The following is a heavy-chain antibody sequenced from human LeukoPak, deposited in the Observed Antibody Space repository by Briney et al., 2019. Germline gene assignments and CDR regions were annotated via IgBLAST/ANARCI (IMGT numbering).Heavy chain of an antibody. CDR1: GGSISSGGYY. J-gene: IGHJ4*02. D-gene: IGHD3-22*01. CDR2: IYYSGST. V-gene: IGHV4-31*03. Sequence: SQTLSLTCTVSGGSISSGGYYWSWIRQHPGKGLEWIGYIYYSGSTYYNPSLKSRVTISVDTSKNQFSLKLSSVTAADTAVYYCARDRTYYDSSGYGPLNYFDYWGQGTLVTVSS. CDR3: ARDRTYYDSSGYGPLNYFDY.